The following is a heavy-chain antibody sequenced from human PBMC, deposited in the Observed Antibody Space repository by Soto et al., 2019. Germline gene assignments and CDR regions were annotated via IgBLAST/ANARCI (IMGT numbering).Heavy chain of an antibody. V-gene: IGHV1-69*06. J-gene: IGHJ6*02. CDR2: IIPIFGTA. CDR3: ASTDFWSGHYYYYGMDV. D-gene: IGHD3-3*01. CDR1: GGTFSSYA. Sequence: SVKVSCKASGGTFSSYAISWVRQTPGQGLEWMGGIIPIFGTANYAQKFQGRVTITADRSTSTAYMQLSSLISEDTAVYYCASTDFWSGHYYYYGMDVWGQGTTVTVSS.